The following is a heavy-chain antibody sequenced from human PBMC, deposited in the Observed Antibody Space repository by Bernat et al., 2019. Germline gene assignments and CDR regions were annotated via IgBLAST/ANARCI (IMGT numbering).Heavy chain of an antibody. J-gene: IGHJ1*01. Sequence: QVQLVESGGGVVQPGRSLRLSCAASGFTFSSYGMHWVRQAPGKGLEWVAVIWYDGSNKYYADPVKGRFTISRDNSKNTLYLQMNSLRAEDTAVYYCARDGIAVAGTGYFQHWGQGTLVTVSS. CDR2: IWYDGSNK. CDR3: ARDGIAVAGTGYFQH. V-gene: IGHV3-33*01. D-gene: IGHD6-19*01. CDR1: GFTFSSYG.